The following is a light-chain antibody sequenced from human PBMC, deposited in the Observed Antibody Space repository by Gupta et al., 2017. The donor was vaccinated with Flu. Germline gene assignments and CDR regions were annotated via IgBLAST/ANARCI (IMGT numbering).Light chain of an antibody. Sequence: IVMTQSPATLSVSPGERASLSCRASQSLGSDLAWYQQKSGQHPRLLINGASTRATDVPARCRSGGSGTEYTLTISSLQSEDVAVDYCQQYNNWPPLTFGGGTKVESK. CDR3: QQYNNWPPLT. V-gene: IGKV3D-15*01. CDR2: GAS. J-gene: IGKJ4*01. CDR1: QSLGSD.